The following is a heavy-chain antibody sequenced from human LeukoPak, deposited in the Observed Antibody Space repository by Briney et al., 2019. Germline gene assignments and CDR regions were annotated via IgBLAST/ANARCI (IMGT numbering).Heavy chain of an antibody. CDR3: AKAYYCSGWSYNRGAFDT. Sequence: PGGSLRLSCAASGFTFSSYGMHWVRHAPGNGLEWVAFIRYDGSNKYYADSVRGRFTISRDTSKNTLYLQMNRLRDAATAVYYCAKAYYCSGWSYNRGAFDTWGQGTMDPVSS. CDR2: IRYDGSNK. J-gene: IGHJ3*02. V-gene: IGHV3-30*02. D-gene: IGHD6-19*01. CDR1: GFTFSSYG.